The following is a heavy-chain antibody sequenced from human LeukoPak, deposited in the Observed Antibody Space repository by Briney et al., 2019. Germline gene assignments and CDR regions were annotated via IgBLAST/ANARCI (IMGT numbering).Heavy chain of an antibody. CDR1: VYTFIDYY. D-gene: IGHD4/OR15-4a*01. J-gene: IGHJ4*02. CDR3: ARDERFSYGDNHYPDLGY. CDR2: INPNTGDT. V-gene: IGHV1-2*02. Sequence: AAVTVSLMSSVYTFIDYYLFWVRQAPGQGGAGVGWINPNTGDTKYGQKFPGRVTLTRDTSIRTTYMELSSLRYDDTAVYYCARDERFSYGDNHYPDLGYWGQGTLVTVSS.